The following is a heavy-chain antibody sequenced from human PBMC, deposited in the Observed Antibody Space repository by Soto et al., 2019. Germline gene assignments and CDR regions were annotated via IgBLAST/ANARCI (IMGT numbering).Heavy chain of an antibody. CDR2: ISYDGSNK. Sequence: QVQLVESGGGVVQPGRSLRLSCAASGFTFSSYAMHWVRQAPGKGLEWVAVISYDGSNKYYADSVKGRFTISRDNSKNTLYLQMNSLRAEDTAVYYCARDRGTAMDDAFDIWGQGTMVTVSS. V-gene: IGHV3-30-3*01. CDR3: ARDRGTAMDDAFDI. D-gene: IGHD5-18*01. J-gene: IGHJ3*02. CDR1: GFTFSSYA.